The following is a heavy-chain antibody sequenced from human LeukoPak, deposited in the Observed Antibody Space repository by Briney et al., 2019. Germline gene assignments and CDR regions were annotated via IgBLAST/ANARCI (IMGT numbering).Heavy chain of an antibody. Sequence: GGSLRLSCAASGFTFSSYAMSWVRQSPGKGLEWVAAISGSGGSTYYADSVKGRFTISRDNFKNTLYLQMNSLRAEDTAVYYCAKEVIVGVSFDYWGQGTLVTVSS. CDR2: ISGSGGST. CDR3: AKEVIVGVSFDY. CDR1: GFTFSSYA. D-gene: IGHD1-26*01. J-gene: IGHJ4*02. V-gene: IGHV3-23*01.